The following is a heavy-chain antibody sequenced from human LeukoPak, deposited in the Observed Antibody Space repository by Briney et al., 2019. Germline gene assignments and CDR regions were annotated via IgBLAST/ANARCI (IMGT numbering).Heavy chain of an antibody. V-gene: IGHV1-2*06. J-gene: IGHJ3*02. CDR3: ARVGDGLNVAFDI. D-gene: IGHD5-24*01. CDR1: GYIFTGHY. Sequence: ASVKVSRKDSGYIFTGHYMNWVRQVPAHRLEWMGRINSKTGCTNYAQNFQGRVTVTRDTSISTTYMELSRLRPDDTAVYYCARVGDGLNVAFDIWGQGTMVTVSS. CDR2: INSKTGCT.